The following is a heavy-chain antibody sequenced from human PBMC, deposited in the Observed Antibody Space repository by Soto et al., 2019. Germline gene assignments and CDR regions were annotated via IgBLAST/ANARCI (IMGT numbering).Heavy chain of an antibody. CDR2: IGGSGETT. CDR1: GITFSGYA. Sequence: GGSLSLSCTVSGITFSGYAMTWVRQSPGKGLYWVSTIGGSGETTYFADSVRGRFTIPRDNSKNTVYLQMNSLRADDTAVYYCAKDCGGGGSCTDWGQGTRVTVSS. D-gene: IGHD2-15*01. V-gene: IGHV3-23*01. J-gene: IGHJ4*02. CDR3: AKDCGGGGSCTD.